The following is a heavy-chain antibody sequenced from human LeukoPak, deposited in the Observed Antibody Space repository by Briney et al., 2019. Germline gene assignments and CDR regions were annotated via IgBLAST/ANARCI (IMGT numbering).Heavy chain of an antibody. CDR2: INPNSGGT. V-gene: IGHV1-2*02. CDR3: ARSFTYYYDSSGYYLPDAFDI. J-gene: IGHJ3*02. Sequence: ASVKVSCKASGYTFTGYYMHWVRQAPGQGLEWMGWINPNSGGTNYAQKFQGRVTMTRNTSISTAYMELSSLRSEDTAVYYCARSFTYYYDSSGYYLPDAFDIWGQGTMVTVSS. D-gene: IGHD3-22*01. CDR1: GYTFTGYY.